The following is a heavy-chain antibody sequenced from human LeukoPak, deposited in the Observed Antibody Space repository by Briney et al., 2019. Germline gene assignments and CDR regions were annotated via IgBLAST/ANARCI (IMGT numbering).Heavy chain of an antibody. CDR2: INPNSGGT. Sequence: ASVKVSCKASGYTFTGYYMHWVRQAPGQGLEWMGRINPNSGGTNYAQKFQGRVTMTRDTSISTAYMELSRLRSDDTAVYDCARAQRWLPTRQGFPYWGQGTLVTVSS. CDR3: ARAQRWLPTRQGFPY. V-gene: IGHV1-2*06. D-gene: IGHD5-24*01. CDR1: GYTFTGYY. J-gene: IGHJ4*02.